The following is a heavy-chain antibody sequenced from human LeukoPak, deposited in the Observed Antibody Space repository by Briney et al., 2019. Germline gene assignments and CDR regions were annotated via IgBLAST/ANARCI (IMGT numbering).Heavy chain of an antibody. D-gene: IGHD3-10*01. Sequence: PGGSLRLSCAASGFTFSNYAMSWVRQAPGKGLEWVSSISGTSTYIHYADSVRGRFTISRDNAKNSLYLQMNSLRAEDTAVYYCARDRGFIGVFYNGIDVWGQGTTVTVSS. CDR2: ISGTSTYI. J-gene: IGHJ6*02. CDR3: ARDRGFIGVFYNGIDV. V-gene: IGHV3-21*01. CDR1: GFTFSNYA.